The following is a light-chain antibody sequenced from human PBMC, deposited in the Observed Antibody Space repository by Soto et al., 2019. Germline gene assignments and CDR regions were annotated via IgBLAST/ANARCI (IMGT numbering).Light chain of an antibody. Sequence: TVMTQSPDSLAVSLGERATINCKSSQSLLNSSVKKNYLAWYQQKAGQPPKLLIYWASTRESGVPDRFTGSASGTDFTLTISSLQAEDVAVYYCQQYFNLPYTFGQGTKLEI. J-gene: IGKJ2*01. V-gene: IGKV4-1*01. CDR1: QSLLNSSVKKNY. CDR3: QQYFNLPYT. CDR2: WAS.